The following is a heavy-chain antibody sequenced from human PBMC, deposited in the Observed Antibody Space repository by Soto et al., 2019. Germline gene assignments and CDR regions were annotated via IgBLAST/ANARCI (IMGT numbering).Heavy chain of an antibody. J-gene: IGHJ5*02. CDR2: VKSKAAGGTT. CDR3: TTLGFDP. CDR1: GSTFSHAW. Sequence: EVQLVESGGGLVKPGGSLRLSCAAYGSTFSHAWMSWVRQVPGKGLEWVARVKSKAAGGTTDYAAPVKGRFTISRDDSKNTLYLQMNSLKTDDTAVYYCTTLGFDPCGQGTLVTVSS. V-gene: IGHV3-15*01.